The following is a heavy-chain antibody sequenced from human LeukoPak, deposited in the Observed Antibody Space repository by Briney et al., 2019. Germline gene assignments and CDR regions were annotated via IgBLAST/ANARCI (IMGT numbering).Heavy chain of an antibody. CDR2: ISWNSGSI. CDR1: GFTFDDYA. V-gene: IGHV3-9*03. J-gene: IGHJ4*02. D-gene: IGHD3-16*02. CDR3: AKDWGLRLGELSCTLFDY. Sequence: GGSLRLSCAASGFTFDDYAMHWVRQAPGKGLEWVSGISWNSGSIGYADSVKGRFTISRDNAKNSLYLQMNSLRAEDMALYYCAKDWGLRLGELSCTLFDYWGQGTLVTVSS.